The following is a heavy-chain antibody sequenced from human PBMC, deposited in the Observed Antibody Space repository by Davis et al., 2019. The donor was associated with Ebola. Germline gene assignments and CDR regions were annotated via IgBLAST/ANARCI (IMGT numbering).Heavy chain of an antibody. CDR3: ARDADCGGDCLGGTRGFDI. V-gene: IGHV4-59*01. CDR2: IYYTGGT. CDR1: GGSMTRYH. J-gene: IGHJ3*02. Sequence: PGGSLRLSCTVSGGSMTRYHWNWIRQSPGKGLEWIGFIYYTGGTKYNPSLESRVTISVDTSKNQFSLILNSVTAADTALYYCARDADCGGDCLGGTRGFDIWGQGTMVTVSS. D-gene: IGHD2-21*01.